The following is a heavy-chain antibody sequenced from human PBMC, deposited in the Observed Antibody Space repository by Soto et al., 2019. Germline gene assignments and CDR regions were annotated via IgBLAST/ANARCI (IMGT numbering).Heavy chain of an antibody. CDR1: GFNFGGSW. V-gene: IGHV5-51*01. CDR3: VRRGFIGNPPDY. J-gene: IGHJ4*02. D-gene: IGHD1-1*01. CDR2: IHPGASDT. Sequence: GESLKISCKASGFNFGGSWIGWVRQMPGKGLEWMGIIHPGASDTRYSPSFQGQVTMSADKSIDTAYLQWRSLKPSETATYYCVRRGFIGNPPDYWGQGTRVTVSA.